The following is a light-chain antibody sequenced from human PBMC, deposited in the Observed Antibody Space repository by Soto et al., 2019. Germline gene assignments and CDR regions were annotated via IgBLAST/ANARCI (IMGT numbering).Light chain of an antibody. Sequence: DIQMTQSPASLSGSVGDRVTITCQASQDITNCLNWYQQKPGKAPKLQIYDASNLEPGVPSRFRGSGSGTDFTFTINNLQPEDVATYYCQHYDSLPSITFGQGTRLEI. CDR2: DAS. J-gene: IGKJ5*01. CDR3: QHYDSLPSIT. V-gene: IGKV1-33*01. CDR1: QDITNC.